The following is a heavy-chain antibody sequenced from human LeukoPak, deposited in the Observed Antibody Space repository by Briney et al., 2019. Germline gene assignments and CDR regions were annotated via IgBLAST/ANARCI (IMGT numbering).Heavy chain of an antibody. CDR1: GGSISSSSYY. CDR3: ARSRIRLGELSLPEDY. CDR2: IYYSGST. J-gene: IGHJ4*02. D-gene: IGHD3-16*02. Sequence: SETLSLTCTVSGGSISSSSYYWGWIRQPPGKGLEWIGSIYYSGSTYYNPSLKSRVTISVDTSKNQFSLKLSSVTAADTAVYYCARSRIRLGELSLPEDYWGQGTLVTVSS. V-gene: IGHV4-39*07.